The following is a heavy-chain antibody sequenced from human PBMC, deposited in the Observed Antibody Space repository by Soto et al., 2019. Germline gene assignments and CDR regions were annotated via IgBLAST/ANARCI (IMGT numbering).Heavy chain of an antibody. CDR2: ISAYNGNT. J-gene: IGHJ3*02. V-gene: IGHV1-18*01. CDR3: AREMDYDSSGYYGDNGSAI. CDR1: GYTFTSFG. Sequence: ASVKVSCKASGYTFTSFGSSWVRQAPGQGREWMGWISAYNGNTNYAQKLQGRVTMTTDTSTSTAYMELRSLRSDDTAGYYCAREMDYDSSGYYGDNGSAIWGHGPMVT. D-gene: IGHD3-22*01.